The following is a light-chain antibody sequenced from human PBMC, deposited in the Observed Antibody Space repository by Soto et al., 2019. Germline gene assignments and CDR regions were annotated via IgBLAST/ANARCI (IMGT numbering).Light chain of an antibody. J-gene: IGLJ3*02. CDR1: TRDVGGYNY. Sequence: QSALTQPPSASGSPGQSVTISCTGTTRDVGGYNYVSWYQQHPGKDPKLMIYELSKRPSGVPDRFSGSKSGNTASLTVSGLQSEDEADYYCSSFTGNGKSWVFGGGTKLTVL. CDR3: SSFTGNGKSWV. V-gene: IGLV2-8*01. CDR2: ELS.